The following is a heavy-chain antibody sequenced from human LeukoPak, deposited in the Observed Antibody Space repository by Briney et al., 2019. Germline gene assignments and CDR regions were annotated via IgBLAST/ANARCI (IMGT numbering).Heavy chain of an antibody. CDR1: GFTFSSYW. CDR2: IKQDGSEK. CDR3: AREYDLVTGLDY. D-gene: IGHD3-9*01. V-gene: IGHV3-7*01. J-gene: IGHJ4*02. Sequence: GGSLRLSCAGSGFTFSSYWMSWVRQAPGKGLEWVANIKQDGSEKYYVDSVKGRFTISRDNAKNSLSLQMSSLRVDDTALYYCAREYDLVTGLDYWGQGTLVTVSS.